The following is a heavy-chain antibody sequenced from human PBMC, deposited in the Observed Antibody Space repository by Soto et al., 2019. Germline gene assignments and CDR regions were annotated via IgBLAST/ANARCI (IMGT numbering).Heavy chain of an antibody. V-gene: IGHV1-69*13. Sequence: SVKVSCKASGGTFSSYAISWVRQAPGQGLEWMGGIIPIFGTASYAQKFQGRVTITADESTSTAYMELSSLRSEDTAVYYCARGRLAAAGIFSKSWGQGTLVTVSS. D-gene: IGHD6-13*01. CDR2: IIPIFGTA. CDR3: ARGRLAAAGIFSKS. J-gene: IGHJ4*02. CDR1: GGTFSSYA.